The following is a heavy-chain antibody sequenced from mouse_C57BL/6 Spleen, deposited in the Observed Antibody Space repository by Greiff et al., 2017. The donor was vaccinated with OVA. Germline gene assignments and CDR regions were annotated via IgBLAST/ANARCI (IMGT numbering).Heavy chain of an antibody. D-gene: IGHD1-1*01. J-gene: IGHJ4*01. CDR3: ARRYYGSSLYAMDY. V-gene: IGHV5-12*01. CDR2: ISNGGGST. CDR1: GFTFSDYY. Sequence: EVQRVESGGGLVQPGGSLKLSCAASGFTFSDYYMYWVRQTPEKRLEWVAYISNGGGSTYYPDTVKGRFTISRDNAKNTLYLQMSRLKSEDTAMYYCARRYYGSSLYAMDYWGQGTSVTVSS.